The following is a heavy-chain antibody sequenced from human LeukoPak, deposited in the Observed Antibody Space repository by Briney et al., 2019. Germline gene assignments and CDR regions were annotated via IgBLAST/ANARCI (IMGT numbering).Heavy chain of an antibody. CDR1: GFTFSSYG. D-gene: IGHD1-1*01. CDR3: ANRLPAGTTSYYMDV. V-gene: IGHV3-23*01. CDR2: ISGSGGST. J-gene: IGHJ6*03. Sequence: TGGSLRLSCAASGFTFSSYGMSWVRQAPGKGLEWVSAISGSGGSTYYADSVKGRFTISRDNSKNTLYLQMNSLRAEDTAVYYCANRLPAGTTSYYMDVWGKGTTVTVSS.